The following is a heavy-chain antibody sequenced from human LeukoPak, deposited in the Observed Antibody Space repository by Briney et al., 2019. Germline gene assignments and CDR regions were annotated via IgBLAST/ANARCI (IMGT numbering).Heavy chain of an antibody. D-gene: IGHD3-10*01. J-gene: IGHJ4*02. V-gene: IGHV4-4*02. CDR1: GGSISSSNW. CDR2: IDHSGYT. Sequence: PSETLSLTCAVSGGSISSSNWWNWVRQPPGEGLEWIGEIDHSGYTKYNPSLKSRVTISVDKSKNQFSLKLSSVTAADTAVYYCAANSGSGSYGYWGQGTLVTVSS. CDR3: AANSGSGSYGY.